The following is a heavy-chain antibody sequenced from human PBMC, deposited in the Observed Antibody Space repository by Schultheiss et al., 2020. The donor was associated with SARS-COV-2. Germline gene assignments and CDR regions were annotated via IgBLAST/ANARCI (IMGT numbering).Heavy chain of an antibody. CDR3: ARRAATVTTLEGYYYYGMDV. Sequence: LRLSCAVSGGSISSGGYSWSWIRQPPGKGLEWIGHTSGSGSINYNPSLKSRVTMSVDTSKNQFSLKLSSVTAADTAVYYCARRAATVTTLEGYYYYGMDVWGQGTTVTVSS. CDR1: GGSISSGGYS. D-gene: IGHD4-17*01. J-gene: IGHJ6*02. V-gene: IGHV4-30-4*07. CDR2: TSGSGSI.